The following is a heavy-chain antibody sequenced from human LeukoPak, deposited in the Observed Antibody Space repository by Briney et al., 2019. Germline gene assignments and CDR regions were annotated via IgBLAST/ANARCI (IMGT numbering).Heavy chain of an antibody. V-gene: IGHV5-51*01. Sequence: GESLKISCKASGYSFTSYWIGWVRQMPGKGLEWMGIIYPYDSDTRYSPSFQGQVTISADKSISTAYLQWSNLKASDTAMYHCARHIGYSAWNPDYWGQGTLVTVSS. D-gene: IGHD5-12*01. J-gene: IGHJ4*02. CDR3: ARHIGYSAWNPDY. CDR1: GYSFTSYW. CDR2: IYPYDSDT.